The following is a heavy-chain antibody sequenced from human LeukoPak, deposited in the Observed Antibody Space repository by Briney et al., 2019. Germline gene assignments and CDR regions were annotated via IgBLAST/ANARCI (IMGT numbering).Heavy chain of an antibody. D-gene: IGHD5-24*01. CDR2: MNPNSGNT. J-gene: IGHJ4*02. CDR3: ARGYRRWLQLVLDY. CDR1: GYTFTSYG. Sequence: ASVKVSCKASGYTFTSYGISWVRQATGQGLEWMGWMNPNSGNTGYAQKFQGRVTMTRNTSISTAYMELSSLRSEDTAVYYCARGYRRWLQLVLDYWGQGTLVTVSS. V-gene: IGHV1-8*02.